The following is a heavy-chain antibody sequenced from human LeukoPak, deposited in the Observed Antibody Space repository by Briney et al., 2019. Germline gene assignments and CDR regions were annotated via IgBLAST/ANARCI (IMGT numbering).Heavy chain of an antibody. D-gene: IGHD4-11*01. CDR1: GFTVSTNY. Sequence: PGGSLRLSCAASGFTVSTNYMSWVRQAPGEGLEWISVIYSGAYTYYADSVKGRFTISRDGSKNTVYLQMNSLRAEDTALYYCAREHPYSNHYYYMDVWGKGTTVTVSS. V-gene: IGHV3-53*01. CDR3: AREHPYSNHYYYMDV. CDR2: IYSGAYT. J-gene: IGHJ6*03.